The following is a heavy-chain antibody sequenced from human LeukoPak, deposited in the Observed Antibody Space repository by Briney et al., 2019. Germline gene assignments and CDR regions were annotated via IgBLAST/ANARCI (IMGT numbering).Heavy chain of an antibody. V-gene: IGHV3-30*03. CDR1: GFTFSSYG. J-gene: IGHJ5*02. CDR2: ISYDGSNK. CDR3: ARQVVVAATTWFDP. Sequence: GGSLRLSCAASGFTFSSYGMHWVRQAPGKGLEWVAVISYDGSNKYYADSVKGRFTISRDNSKNTLYLQMNSLRAEDTAVYYCARQVVVAATTWFDPWGQGTLVTVSS. D-gene: IGHD2-15*01.